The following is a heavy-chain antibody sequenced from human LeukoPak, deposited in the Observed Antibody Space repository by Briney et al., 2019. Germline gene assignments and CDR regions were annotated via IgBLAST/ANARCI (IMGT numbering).Heavy chain of an antibody. J-gene: IGHJ4*02. CDR3: ARASSGYQ. D-gene: IGHD3-22*01. CDR2: IKEDGSEK. V-gene: IGHV3-7*01. CDR1: GFTFSTYW. Sequence: GGSLRLSCAASGFTFSTYWMSWVRQAPGKGLEGVANIKEDGSEKYYGDSVKGRFTISRDNAKNSLYLQMNSLRAEDTAVYYCARASSGYQWGQGTLVTVSS.